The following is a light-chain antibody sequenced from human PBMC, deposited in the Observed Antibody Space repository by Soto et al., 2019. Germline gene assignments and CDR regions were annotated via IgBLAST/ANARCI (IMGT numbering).Light chain of an antibody. CDR2: KAS. CDR1: QSISSW. V-gene: IGKV1-5*03. J-gene: IGKJ1*01. Sequence: DIQMTQSPSTLSGSVGDRVTITCRASQSISSWLAWYQQKPGKAPKLLIFKASSLERGGPSRFSGSGSGTEFTLTISSLPPDDFATYYCQQYNSYSTFGQGTKVDIK. CDR3: QQYNSYST.